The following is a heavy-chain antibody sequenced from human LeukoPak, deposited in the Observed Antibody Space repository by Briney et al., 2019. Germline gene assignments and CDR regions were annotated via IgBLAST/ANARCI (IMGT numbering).Heavy chain of an antibody. D-gene: IGHD4-17*01. J-gene: IGHJ3*02. CDR1: GFTFDDYA. CDR2: ISWNSGSI. CDR3: AKDKVYGDYIGAFDI. V-gene: IGHV3-9*01. Sequence: GWSLRLSCAASGFTFDDYAMHWVRQAPGTRLEWVSGISWNSGSIGYADSVKRRFTISRDNAKNSLYLQMNSLRAEDTALYYCAKDKVYGDYIGAFDIWGQGTMVTVSS.